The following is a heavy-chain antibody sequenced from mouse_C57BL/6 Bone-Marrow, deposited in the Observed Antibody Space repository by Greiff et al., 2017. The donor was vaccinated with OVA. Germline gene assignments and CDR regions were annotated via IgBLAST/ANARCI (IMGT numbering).Heavy chain of an antibody. CDR2: IDPENGDT. D-gene: IGHD1-1*01. V-gene: IGHV14-4*01. CDR3: TTCITTVDY. CDR1: GFNIKDDY. J-gene: IGHJ2*01. Sequence: DVQLQESGAELVRPGASVKLSCTASGFNIKDDYMHWVKQRPEQGLEWIGWIDPENGDTEYASKFQGKATITADTSSNTAYLQLSSLTSEDTAVYYCTTCITTVDYWGQGTTLTVSS.